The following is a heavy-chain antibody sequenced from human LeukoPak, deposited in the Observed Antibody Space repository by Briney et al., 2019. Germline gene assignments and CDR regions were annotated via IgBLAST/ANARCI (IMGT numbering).Heavy chain of an antibody. CDR2: ISSSSSTI. CDR3: ARVVEGSGWSGEYFDYYGMDV. CDR1: GFTFSSAW. J-gene: IGHJ6*02. D-gene: IGHD6-19*01. V-gene: IGHV3-48*04. Sequence: HAGGSLRLSCAASGFTFSSAWMSWVHQAPGKGLEWASYISSSSSTIYYADSVKGRFTISRDNAKNSLYLQMNSLRAEDTAVYYCARVVEGSGWSGEYFDYYGMDVWGQGTTVTVSS.